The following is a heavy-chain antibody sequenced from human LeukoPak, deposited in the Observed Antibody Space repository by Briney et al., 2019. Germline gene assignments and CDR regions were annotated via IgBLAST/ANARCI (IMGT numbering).Heavy chain of an antibody. V-gene: IGHV4-39*01. J-gene: IGHJ5*02. D-gene: IGHD3-10*01. Sequence: PSETLSLTCIVSSGSVSSSSYYSGWIRQPPGKGLEWVGRVYYSGNTYYNPSLKSRVTISVDTSKNQFSLMVYSVTAADTAVYYCARHKYGSAFDIWGQGTLVTVSS. CDR2: VYYSGNT. CDR1: SGSVSSSSYY. CDR3: ARHKYGSAFDI.